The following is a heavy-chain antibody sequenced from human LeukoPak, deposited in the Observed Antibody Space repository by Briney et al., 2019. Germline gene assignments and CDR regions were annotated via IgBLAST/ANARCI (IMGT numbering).Heavy chain of an antibody. Sequence: GGSLRLSCVASGSTFSTYSINWIRQAPGKGLEWISYITSDSSAMSYADSVKGRFTISRDNAKNSLCLHMNSLSDEDTAMYFCVRDLLWAFDIWGQGTMVTVSS. CDR2: ITSDSSAM. CDR1: GSTFSTYS. V-gene: IGHV3-48*02. CDR3: VRDLLWAFDI. J-gene: IGHJ3*02. D-gene: IGHD2-21*01.